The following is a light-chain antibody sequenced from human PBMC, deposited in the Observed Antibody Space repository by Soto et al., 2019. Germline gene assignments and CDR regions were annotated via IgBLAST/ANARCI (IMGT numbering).Light chain of an antibody. CDR2: SNN. V-gene: IGLV1-44*01. CDR1: SSNIGSNT. CDR3: QSYDNILNGYV. Sequence: QSVLTQPPSASGTPGRRVVISCSGSSSNIGSNTVNWYQQLPGTAPKLLIYSNNHRPSGVPDRFSGSKSGTSASLAISGLQPGDEADYYCQSYDNILNGYVFGTGTKVTVL. J-gene: IGLJ1*01.